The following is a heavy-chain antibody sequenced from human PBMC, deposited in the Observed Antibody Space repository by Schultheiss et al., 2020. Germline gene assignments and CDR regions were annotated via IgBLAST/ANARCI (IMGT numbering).Heavy chain of an antibody. CDR3: ARGRVDYES. Sequence: SETLSLTCAVSGGSMNYHFWNWIRQAPGKGLEWIAYIYHSGSTYYNPSLKSRVTISVDRSKNQFSLKLSSVTAADTAVYYCARGRVDYESWGQGTLVTVSS. CDR2: IYHSGST. V-gene: IGHV4-59*11. CDR1: GGSMNYHF. D-gene: IGHD4-17*01. J-gene: IGHJ4*02.